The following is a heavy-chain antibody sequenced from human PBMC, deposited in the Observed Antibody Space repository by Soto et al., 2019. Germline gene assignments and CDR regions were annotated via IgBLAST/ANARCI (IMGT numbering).Heavy chain of an antibody. CDR2: VYYSTSS. V-gene: IGHV4-61*01. Sequence: QVQPQESGPGLVKPSETLSLTCTVSGCSVSSGSYYWTWIRQPPGKGLDWIGYVYYSTSSKYNAALKARVGISVDSSKTQFSLKRSSVTPADTAVYLCAKGLTYGCVDSWGQEALATASS. J-gene: IGHJ4*02. CDR1: GCSVSSGSYY. CDR3: AKGLTYGCVDS. D-gene: IGHD2-15*01.